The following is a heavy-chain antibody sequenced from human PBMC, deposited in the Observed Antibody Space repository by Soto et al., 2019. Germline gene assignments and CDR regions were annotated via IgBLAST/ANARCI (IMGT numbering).Heavy chain of an antibody. Sequence: LSLTCTVSGGSISSGDYYWSWIRQPPGKGLEWIGYIYYSGSTYYNPSLKSRVTISVDTSKNQFSLKLSSVTAADTAVYYCARAIPDYDFWSGGNWFDPWGQGTLVTVSS. CDR2: IYYSGST. CDR3: ARAIPDYDFWSGGNWFDP. D-gene: IGHD3-3*01. J-gene: IGHJ5*02. CDR1: GGSISSGDYY. V-gene: IGHV4-30-4*01.